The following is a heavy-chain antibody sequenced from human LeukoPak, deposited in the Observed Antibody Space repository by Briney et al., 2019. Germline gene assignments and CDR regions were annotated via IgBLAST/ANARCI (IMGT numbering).Heavy chain of an antibody. CDR2: IYYSGST. CDR3: ARGYCTNGVCYTGFDY. D-gene: IGHD2-8*01. CDR1: GGSISSYY. J-gene: IGHJ4*02. Sequence: SETLSLTCTVSGGSISSYYWSWTRQPPGKGLEWIGYIYYSGSTNYNPSLKSRVTISVDTSKNQFSLKLSSVTAADTAVYYCARGYCTNGVCYTGFDYWGQGTLVTVSS. V-gene: IGHV4-59*01.